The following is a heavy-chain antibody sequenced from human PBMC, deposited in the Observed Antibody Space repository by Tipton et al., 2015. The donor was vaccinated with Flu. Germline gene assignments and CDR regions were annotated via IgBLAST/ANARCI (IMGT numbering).Heavy chain of an antibody. D-gene: IGHD2-2*01. CDR3: AKEEGYCSSTSCQITYYYYGMVV. CDR2: IRYDGSNK. Sequence: SLRLSCAASGFTFSSYGMHWVRQAPGKGLEWVAFIRYDGSNKYYADSVKGRFTISRDNSKNTLYLQMNSLRAEDTAVYYCAKEEGYCSSTSCQITYYYYGMVVWGQGTTVTVSS. V-gene: IGHV3-30*02. CDR1: GFTFSSYG. J-gene: IGHJ6*02.